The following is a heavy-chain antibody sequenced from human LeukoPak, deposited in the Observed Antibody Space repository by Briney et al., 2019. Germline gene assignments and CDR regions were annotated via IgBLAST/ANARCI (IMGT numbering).Heavy chain of an antibody. V-gene: IGHV1-69*13. Sequence: GASVKVSCKASGGTFSSYAISWVRQAPGQGLQWMGGIIPIFGTANYAQKFQGRVTITADESTSTAYMELSSLRSEDTAVYYCARGLGIVPAAVDYWGQGTLVTVSS. CDR2: IIPIFGTA. CDR1: GGTFSSYA. D-gene: IGHD2-2*01. CDR3: ARGLGIVPAAVDY. J-gene: IGHJ4*02.